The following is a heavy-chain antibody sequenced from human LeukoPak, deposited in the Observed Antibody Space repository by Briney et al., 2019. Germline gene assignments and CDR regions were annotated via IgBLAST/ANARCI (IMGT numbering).Heavy chain of an antibody. CDR2: IYHSGST. CDR3: ARDILGDCSSTSCPPA. J-gene: IGHJ5*02. V-gene: IGHV4-30-2*01. D-gene: IGHD2-2*01. Sequence: PSQTLSLTCTVSGGSISSGGYYWSWIRQPPGKGLEGMGYIYHSGSTYYNPSLKSRVTISVDRSKNQFSLKLSSVTAADTAVYYCARDILGDCSSTSCPPAWGQGTLVTASS. CDR1: GGSISSGGYY.